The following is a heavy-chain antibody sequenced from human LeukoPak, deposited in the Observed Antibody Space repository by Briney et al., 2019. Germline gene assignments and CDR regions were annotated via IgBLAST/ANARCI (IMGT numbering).Heavy chain of an antibody. CDR2: IYYSGST. V-gene: IGHV4-39*01. Sequence: SETLSLTCTVSGGSISSSSYYWGWIRQPPGKGLEWIGSIYYSGSTYYNPSLKSRVTISVDTSKNQFSLKLSSVTAADTAVYYCARQHRGIAAAYYMDVWGKGTTVTVSS. D-gene: IGHD6-13*01. CDR1: GGSISSSSYY. J-gene: IGHJ6*03. CDR3: ARQHRGIAAAYYMDV.